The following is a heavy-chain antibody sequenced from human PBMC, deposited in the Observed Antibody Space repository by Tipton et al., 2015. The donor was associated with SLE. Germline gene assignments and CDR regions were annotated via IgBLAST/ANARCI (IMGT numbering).Heavy chain of an antibody. J-gene: IGHJ3*02. CDR2: IYYNGNT. D-gene: IGHD3-16*01. Sequence: LRLSCTVSNASINSVGYYWTWIRQHPGKALEWIGYIYYNGNTYYNPSLKSRATISADTSNNEFSLRLTSVTAADTAIYYCACPGGCYVNIDAFHI. CDR1: NASINSVGYY. V-gene: IGHV4-31*03. CDR3: ACPGGCYVNIDAFHI.